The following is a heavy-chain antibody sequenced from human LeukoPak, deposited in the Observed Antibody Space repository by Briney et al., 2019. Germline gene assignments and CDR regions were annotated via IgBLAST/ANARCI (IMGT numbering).Heavy chain of an antibody. CDR2: INHSGST. V-gene: IGHV4-34*01. Sequence: SETLSLTCAVYGGSFSGCYWSWIRQPPGKGLEWIGEINHSGSTNYNPSLKSRVTISVDTSKNQFSLKLSSVTAADTAVYYCAREAWELLQNYFDYWGQGTLVTVSS. D-gene: IGHD1-26*01. CDR3: AREAWELLQNYFDY. J-gene: IGHJ4*02. CDR1: GGSFSGCY.